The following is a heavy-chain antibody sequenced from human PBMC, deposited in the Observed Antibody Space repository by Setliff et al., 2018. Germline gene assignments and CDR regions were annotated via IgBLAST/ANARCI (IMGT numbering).Heavy chain of an antibody. CDR1: GGTFSSYA. CDR3: ARDRDSSGYPYYFDY. J-gene: IGHJ4*02. V-gene: IGHV1-69*05. CDR2: IIPMFGTA. D-gene: IGHD3-22*01. Sequence: SVTVSCKASGGTFSSYATSWVRQAPGQGLEWMGGIIPMFGTAKYAQKFQGWVTMTRDTSISTAYMELSRLRSDDTAVYYCARDRDSSGYPYYFDYWGQGTLVTVSS.